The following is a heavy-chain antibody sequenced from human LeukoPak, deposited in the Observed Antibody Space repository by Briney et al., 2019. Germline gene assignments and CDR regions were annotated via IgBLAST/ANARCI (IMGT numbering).Heavy chain of an antibody. CDR1: GYTFSSYS. D-gene: IGHD3-22*01. CDR2: LSVRSNYI. Sequence: GGSLRLSCAASGYTFSSYSVNWVRQAPGKGLEWVSSLSVRSNYIYYADSVRGRFRISRDDARDSLYLQMNSLRAEDTAVYYCVRLRRNSDTSGFYYYYDFWGQGTLVTVSS. V-gene: IGHV3-21*01. J-gene: IGHJ4*02. CDR3: VRLRRNSDTSGFYYYYDF.